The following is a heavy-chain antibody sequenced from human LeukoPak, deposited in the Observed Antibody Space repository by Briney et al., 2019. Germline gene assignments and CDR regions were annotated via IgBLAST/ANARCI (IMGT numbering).Heavy chain of an antibody. J-gene: IGHJ4*02. D-gene: IGHD6-6*01. CDR3: AGSEYSSSYYYLDY. CDR1: GGAFSSYA. Sequence: SVTVSCKASGGAFSSYAISWVRQAPGQGLEWMGGIIPIFGTANYAQTFQGRVTITTDESTSTAYMELSSLRSEDTAVYYCAGSEYSSSYYYLDYWGQGTLVTVSS. V-gene: IGHV1-69*05. CDR2: IIPIFGTA.